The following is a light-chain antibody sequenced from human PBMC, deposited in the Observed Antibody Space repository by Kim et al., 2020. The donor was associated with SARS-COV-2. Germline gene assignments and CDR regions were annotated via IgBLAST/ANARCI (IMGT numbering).Light chain of an antibody. CDR2: SNS. CDR1: SSNIGRNA. CDR3: ASWDDSLHGPV. V-gene: IGLV1-44*01. J-gene: IGLJ2*01. Sequence: GQRVTFSCSGSSSNIGRNAVSWYQQVPGTAPKFLIYSNSRRPSGVPDRFSGSSSGTAASLAISGLQSEDEADYYCASWDDSLHGPVFGGGTQLTVL.